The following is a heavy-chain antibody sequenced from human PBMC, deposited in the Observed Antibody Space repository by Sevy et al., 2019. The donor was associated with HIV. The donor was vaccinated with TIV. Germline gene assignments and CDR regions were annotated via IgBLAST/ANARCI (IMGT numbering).Heavy chain of an antibody. CDR2: IRSKAYGGTT. V-gene: IGHV3-49*03. D-gene: IGHD3-3*01. CDR1: GFTFGDYA. J-gene: IGHJ6*02. Sequence: GGSLRLSCTASGFTFGDYAMSWFRQAPGKGLEWVGFIRSKAYGGTTEYAASVKGRFTISRDDSKSIAYLQMNSLKTEDTAVYYCTRTYYDFWSGDYPGMDVRGQGTTVTVSS. CDR3: TRTYYDFWSGDYPGMDV.